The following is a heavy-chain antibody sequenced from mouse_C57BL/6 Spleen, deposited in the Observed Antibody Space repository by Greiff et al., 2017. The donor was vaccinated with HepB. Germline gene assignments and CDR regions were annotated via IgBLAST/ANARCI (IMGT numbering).Heavy chain of an antibody. V-gene: IGHV1-62-2*01. CDR1: GYTFTEYT. J-gene: IGHJ2*01. CDR2: FYPGSGSI. Sequence: QVQLKQSGAELVKPGASVKLSCKASGYTFTEYTIHWVKQRSGQGLEWIGWFYPGSGSIKYNEKFKDKATLTADKSSSTVYMELSRLTSEDSAVYFCARHEASVYDYDEGFFDYWGQGTTLTVSS. D-gene: IGHD2-4*01. CDR3: ARHEASVYDYDEGFFDY.